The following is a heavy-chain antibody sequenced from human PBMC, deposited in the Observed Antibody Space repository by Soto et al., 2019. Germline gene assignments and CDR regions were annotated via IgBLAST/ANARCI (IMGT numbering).Heavy chain of an antibody. Sequence: PSQTLSLTCAISGDSVSDNSAALNWIRPSPSRGLEWLGRTYYRSKWYNDYAVSVKSRITVTPDTSKNQFSLHLNYVTPEDTGVYYCVKDGRQGVLGRWFDPWGQGTLVTVSS. CDR2: TYYRSKWYN. CDR3: VKDGRQGVLGRWFDP. CDR1: GDSVSDNSAA. J-gene: IGHJ5*02. V-gene: IGHV6-1*01.